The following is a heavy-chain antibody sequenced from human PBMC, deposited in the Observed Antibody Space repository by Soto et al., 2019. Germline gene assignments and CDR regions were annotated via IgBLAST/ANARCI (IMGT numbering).Heavy chain of an antibody. CDR3: AKWSYLDY. J-gene: IGHJ4*02. CDR1: GFNFASFA. D-gene: IGHD3-3*01. V-gene: IGHV3-23*01. CDR2: ISGSDGKT. Sequence: PGGSLRLSCTTSGFNFASFAMTWVRQAPGKGLEWVATISGSDGKTYYADSVKGRFSISRDTSRNTLYLQMNSLRADDTAIYYCAKWSYLDYWGQGTRVTVSS.